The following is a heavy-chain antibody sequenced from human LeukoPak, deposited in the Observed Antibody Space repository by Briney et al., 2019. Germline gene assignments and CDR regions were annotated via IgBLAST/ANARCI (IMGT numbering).Heavy chain of an antibody. J-gene: IGHJ4*02. CDR1: GGSISSYY. Sequence: SETLSLTCTVSGGSISSYYWSWIRQPPGKGLEWIGYIYYSGSTNYNPSLKSRVTISVDTSKNQFSLKLSSVTAADTAVYYCASYDSSGYYLSYWGQGTLVTVSS. CDR2: IYYSGST. V-gene: IGHV4-59*08. D-gene: IGHD3-22*01. CDR3: ASYDSSGYYLSY.